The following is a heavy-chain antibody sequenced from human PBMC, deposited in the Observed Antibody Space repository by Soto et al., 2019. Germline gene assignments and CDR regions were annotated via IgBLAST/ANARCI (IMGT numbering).Heavy chain of an antibody. CDR1: GYTFTSYY. V-gene: IGHV1-46*01. CDR2: INPSGGST. J-gene: IGHJ5*02. CDR3: AREGGRSSGWEREQNWFDP. D-gene: IGHD6-19*01. Sequence: QVQLVQSGAEVKKPGASVKVSCKASGYTFTSYYMHWVRQAPGQGLEWMGIINPSGGSTSYAQKFQGRVTMTRDTSTSTVYMELSSLRSEDTAVYYCAREGGRSSGWEREQNWFDPWGQGTLVTVSS.